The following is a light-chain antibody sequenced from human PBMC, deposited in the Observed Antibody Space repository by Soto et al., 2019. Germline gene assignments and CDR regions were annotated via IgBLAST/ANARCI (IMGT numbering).Light chain of an antibody. J-gene: IGLJ2*01. Sequence: QSVLTQTPSVSGTPGQRVTISCSGSSSNIGSNIVNWYQQLPGTAPKLLIYNNNQRPSGVPDRFSDSKSGTSASLAISGLQSEDEADYFCAAWDDSLNEVVFGGGIKLTVL. CDR1: SSNIGSNI. CDR2: NNN. V-gene: IGLV1-44*01. CDR3: AAWDDSLNEVV.